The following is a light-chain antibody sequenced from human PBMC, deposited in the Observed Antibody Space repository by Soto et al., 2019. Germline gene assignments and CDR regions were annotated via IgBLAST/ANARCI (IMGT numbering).Light chain of an antibody. J-gene: IGKJ1*01. V-gene: IGKV3-15*01. CDR3: QQYNNWPWT. CDR1: QSVSSN. CDR2: GAS. Sequence: EIVMTQSPATLSVSPGERATLSCRASQSVSSNLAWYQHKPGQAPRLLIYGASTRATGIPARFSGSGSGTEFTLNISSLQSEDFTVYYCQQYNNWPWTFGQGTKVETK.